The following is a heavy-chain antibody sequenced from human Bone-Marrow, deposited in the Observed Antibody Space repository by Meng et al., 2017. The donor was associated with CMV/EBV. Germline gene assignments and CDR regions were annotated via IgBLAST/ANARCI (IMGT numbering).Heavy chain of an antibody. Sequence: GESLKISCAVSGFTFRSYWMHWVRQAPGKGLEWVAVISYDGSNKYYADSVKGRFTISRDNSKNTLYLQMNSLRAEDTAVYYCARARITIFGVVIMYYYGMDVWGQGTTVTVSS. V-gene: IGHV3-30*03. CDR1: GFTFRSYW. J-gene: IGHJ6*02. D-gene: IGHD3-3*01. CDR3: ARARITIFGVVIMYYYGMDV. CDR2: ISYDGSNK.